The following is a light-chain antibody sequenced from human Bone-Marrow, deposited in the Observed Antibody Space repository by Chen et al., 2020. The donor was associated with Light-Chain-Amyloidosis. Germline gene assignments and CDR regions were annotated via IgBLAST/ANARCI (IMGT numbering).Light chain of an antibody. CDR3: QSADSSGTYEVI. CDR1: DLPTKY. Sequence: SYELTQPPSVTEFPGQTARLNCSGDDLPTKYAYWYQQKPGQAPVLVIHRDTERPSGISERFSGSSSGTTATLTISGVQAEDEADYHCQSADSSGTYEVIFGGGTKLTVL. V-gene: IGLV3-25*03. CDR2: RDT. J-gene: IGLJ2*01.